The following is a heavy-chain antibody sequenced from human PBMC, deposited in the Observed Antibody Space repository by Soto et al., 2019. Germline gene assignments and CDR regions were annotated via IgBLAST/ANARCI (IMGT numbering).Heavy chain of an antibody. CDR3: ARNYGSGSYYPYYYYYGMDV. Sequence: SETLSLTCTVSGGSISDSNDHWGWIRQSPGQGLEWIGSFHNSGSIHYNPPFKSRATISVDTSKNQFSLKLSSVTAADTAVYYCARNYGSGSYYPYYYYYGMDVWGQGTTVTVSS. J-gene: IGHJ6*02. V-gene: IGHV4-39*07. CDR2: FHNSGSI. CDR1: GGSISDSNDH. D-gene: IGHD3-10*01.